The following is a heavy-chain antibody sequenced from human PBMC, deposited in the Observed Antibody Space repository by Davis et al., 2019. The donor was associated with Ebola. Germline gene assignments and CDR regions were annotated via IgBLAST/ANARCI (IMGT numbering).Heavy chain of an antibody. CDR3: ARATRGETAAFDI. Sequence: ASVKVSCKASGYTFTSYAMHWVRQAPGQRLEWMGWINAGNGNTKYSQKFQGRVTITRDTSASTAYMELSSLRSEDTAVYYCARATRGETAAFDIWGQGTMVTVSS. J-gene: IGHJ3*02. D-gene: IGHD3-16*01. CDR2: INAGNGNT. CDR1: GYTFTSYA. V-gene: IGHV1-3*01.